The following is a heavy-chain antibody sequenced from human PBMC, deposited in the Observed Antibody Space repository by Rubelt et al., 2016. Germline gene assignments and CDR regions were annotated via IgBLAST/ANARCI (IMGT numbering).Heavy chain of an antibody. D-gene: IGHD6-19*01. CDR2: ISYDGINK. CDR3: AKEGDGAVAGSFDY. Sequence: VQLVESGGGLVQPGRSLRLSCAASGFTFSSYGMHWVRQAPGKGLEWVAVISYDGINKYYADSVKGRFTISRDKSKNTLYLQMNSLRAEDTAVYYCAKEGDGAVAGSFDYWGQGTLVTVSS. CDR1: GFTFSSYG. J-gene: IGHJ4*02. V-gene: IGHV3-30*18.